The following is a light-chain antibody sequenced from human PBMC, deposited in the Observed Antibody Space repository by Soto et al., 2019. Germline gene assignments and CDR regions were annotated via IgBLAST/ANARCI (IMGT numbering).Light chain of an antibody. CDR1: QSVRSN. J-gene: IGKJ1*01. CDR2: GAS. V-gene: IGKV3-15*01. Sequence: EIMMTQSPATLSVSPGERATLSFRASQSVRSNLAWYQQKPGQAPRLLIYGASTRATGIPARFSGSGSGTEFTLTISSLQSEDFAIYYCQQYNNWPKMFGQGTKVDIK. CDR3: QQYNNWPKM.